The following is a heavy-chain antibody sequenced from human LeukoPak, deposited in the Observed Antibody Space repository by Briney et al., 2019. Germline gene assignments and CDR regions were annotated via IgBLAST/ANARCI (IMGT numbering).Heavy chain of an antibody. J-gene: IGHJ6*03. CDR3: ARDPRYCSSTSCQRSYMAV. Sequence: GGSLRLSCAASGFTVSSNYMSWVRQAPGKGLEWVSVIYSGGSTYYADSTKARFTISRDNSQNTLYLQMNSLRAEDTAVYYWARDPRYCSSTSCQRSYMAVWGKGTTVTVSS. V-gene: IGHV3-66*02. CDR2: IYSGGST. CDR1: GFTVSSNY. D-gene: IGHD2-2*01.